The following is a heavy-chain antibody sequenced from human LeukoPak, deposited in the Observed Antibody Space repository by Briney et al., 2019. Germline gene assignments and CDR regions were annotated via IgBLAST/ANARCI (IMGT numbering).Heavy chain of an antibody. V-gene: IGHV4-39*01. D-gene: IGHD2-15*01. Sequence: SETLSLTCTVSGGSISSRSYYWGWIRQPPGKGLEWIATIYYSGSTYYNPSLKSRVTISVDTSKNQFSLKLSPVTAADTAVYYCLTAYSGRYFDLWGRGTLVTVSS. CDR1: GGSISSRSYY. J-gene: IGHJ2*01. CDR3: LTAYSGRYFDL. CDR2: IYYSGST.